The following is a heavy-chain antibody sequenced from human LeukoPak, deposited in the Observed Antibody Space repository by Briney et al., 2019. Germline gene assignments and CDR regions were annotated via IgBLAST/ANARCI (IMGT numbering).Heavy chain of an antibody. D-gene: IGHD3-16*01. J-gene: IGHJ1*01. Sequence: GGSLRLSCAASGFGFDYYGMVWFRQSPGKGLEWVATISYDERGKHYADSVQGRFTISRDNSKSVLYLQLDYLRPEDTAVYYCSTDGTPKFEHWGQGTLVTVSS. CDR1: GFGFDYYG. CDR2: ISYDERGK. V-gene: IGHV3-30*03. CDR3: STDGTPKFEH.